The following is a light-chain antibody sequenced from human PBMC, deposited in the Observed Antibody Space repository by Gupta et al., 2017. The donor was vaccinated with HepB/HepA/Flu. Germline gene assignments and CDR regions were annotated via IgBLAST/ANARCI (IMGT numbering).Light chain of an antibody. Sequence: EVVLTQSPDILSLSLGERATLSCRASQSVSWPMAWYQQKPGQAPRLLIYDTSKRATGIPARFSGSGSGTDFTLTISRLEPEDYAVYYCQQRYNLICSFGPGTKVEIK. CDR3: QQRYNLICS. CDR1: QSVSWP. CDR2: DTS. V-gene: IGKV3-11*01. J-gene: IGKJ3*01.